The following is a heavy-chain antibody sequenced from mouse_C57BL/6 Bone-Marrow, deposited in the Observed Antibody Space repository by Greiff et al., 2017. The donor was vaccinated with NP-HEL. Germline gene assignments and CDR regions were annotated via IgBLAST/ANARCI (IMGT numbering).Heavy chain of an antibody. D-gene: IGHD3-2*02. V-gene: IGHV6-3*01. CDR1: GFTFSNYW. J-gene: IGHJ3*01. CDR2: IRLKSDNYAT. CDR3: TAGDSSGPFFAY. Sequence: EVKLMESGGGLVKPGGSMKLSCVASGFTFSNYWMNWVRQSPEKGLEWVAQIRLKSDNYATHYAESVKGRFTISRDDSKSSVYLQMNNLRAEDTGIYYCTAGDSSGPFFAYWGQGTLVTVSA.